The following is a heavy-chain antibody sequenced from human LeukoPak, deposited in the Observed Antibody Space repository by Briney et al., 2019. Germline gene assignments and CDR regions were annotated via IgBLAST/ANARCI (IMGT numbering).Heavy chain of an antibody. D-gene: IGHD1-26*01. V-gene: IGHV3-30*18. Sequence: GGSLRLSCAASGFTFSSYSMNWVRQAPGKGLEWVAVISYDAGNTYHGDSVKGRFTISRDNSKNTLYLQMNSLRAEDTAVYYCAKDHDTTGSYSFDYWGQGTLVTVSS. J-gene: IGHJ4*02. CDR3: AKDHDTTGSYSFDY. CDR1: GFTFSSYS. CDR2: ISYDAGNT.